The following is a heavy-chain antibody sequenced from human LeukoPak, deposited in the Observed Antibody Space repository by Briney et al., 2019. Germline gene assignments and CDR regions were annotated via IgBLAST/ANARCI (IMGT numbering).Heavy chain of an antibody. Sequence: ASVKVSCKASGYTFTSYDINWVRQATGQGLEWMGWMNPNSGNTGYAQKFQGRVTMTRNTSISTAYMELSSLRSEDTAVYYCARIYYYYDSSGYGTSGAFDIWGQGTMVTVSS. CDR3: ARIYYYYDSSGYGTSGAFDI. V-gene: IGHV1-8*01. CDR1: GYTFTSYD. J-gene: IGHJ3*02. CDR2: MNPNSGNT. D-gene: IGHD3-22*01.